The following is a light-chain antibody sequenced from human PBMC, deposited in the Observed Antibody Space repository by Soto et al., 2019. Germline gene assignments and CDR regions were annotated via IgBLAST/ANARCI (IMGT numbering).Light chain of an antibody. CDR3: QQYYSYPLP. V-gene: IGKV1-8*01. CDR1: QGFSSY. Sequence: AIRMTQSPSSLSASTGDRVTITCRSSQGFSSYLAWYQQKPGKAPKLLIYAASTLQSGVPSRFSGIGSGTDFTLPISCLQSEDFATYYCQQYYSYPLPFGGGTKVEIK. CDR2: AAS. J-gene: IGKJ4*02.